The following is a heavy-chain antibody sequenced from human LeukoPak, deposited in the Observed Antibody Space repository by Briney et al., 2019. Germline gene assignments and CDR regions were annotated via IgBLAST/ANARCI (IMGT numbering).Heavy chain of an antibody. Sequence: SETLSLTCTVSGGSISSYYWSWIRQPPGRGLEWIGYIYYSGSTNYNPSLKSRVTISVDTSKNQFSLKLSSVTAADTAVYYCAREKILTDYYPIYYFDYWGQGTLVTVSS. CDR3: AREKILTDYYPIYYFDY. J-gene: IGHJ4*02. CDR2: IYYSGST. V-gene: IGHV4-59*01. CDR1: GGSISSYY. D-gene: IGHD3-9*01.